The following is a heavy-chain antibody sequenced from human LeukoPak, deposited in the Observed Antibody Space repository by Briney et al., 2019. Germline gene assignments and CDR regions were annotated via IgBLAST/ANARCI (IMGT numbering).Heavy chain of an antibody. CDR3: TYDILTGTDY. D-gene: IGHD3-9*01. Sequence: ASMKVSCKASGYTFTSYDISWVRQATGQGLEWMGWMNPNSGNTGYAQKFQGRVTMTRNTSISTAYMELSSLRSEDTAVYYCTYDILTGTDYWGQGTLVTVSS. CDR1: GYTFTSYD. J-gene: IGHJ4*02. V-gene: IGHV1-8*01. CDR2: MNPNSGNT.